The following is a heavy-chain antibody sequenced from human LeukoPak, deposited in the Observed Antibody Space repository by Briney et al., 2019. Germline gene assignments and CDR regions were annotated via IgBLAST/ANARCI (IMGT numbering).Heavy chain of an antibody. CDR3: AKDQRWESPHYLDS. V-gene: IGHV3-11*01. Sequence: PGGSLRLSCTASGFTFGDYYMTWIRQAPGKGPEWLAYINSSGRTIYYADSVRGRFTISRDNSKNTLYVQMNSLRDEDTALYYCAKDQRWESPHYLDSWGQGTLVTVSS. CDR2: INSSGRTI. J-gene: IGHJ4*02. CDR1: GFTFGDYY. D-gene: IGHD1-26*01.